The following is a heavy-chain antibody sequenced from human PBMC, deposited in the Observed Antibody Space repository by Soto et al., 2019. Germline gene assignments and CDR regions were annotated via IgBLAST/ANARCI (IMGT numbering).Heavy chain of an antibody. Sequence: QVQLVESGGGVVQPGRSLRLSCVASGFTFSSYAMHWVRQAPGKGLEWVAVISYDGSNKYYADSVKGRFTISRDNSKNTLYLQMNSLRAEDTAVYYCARSYGGNSGYWGQGTLVTVSS. D-gene: IGHD4-17*01. CDR2: ISYDGSNK. CDR1: GFTFSSYA. V-gene: IGHV3-30-3*01. CDR3: ARSYGGNSGY. J-gene: IGHJ4*02.